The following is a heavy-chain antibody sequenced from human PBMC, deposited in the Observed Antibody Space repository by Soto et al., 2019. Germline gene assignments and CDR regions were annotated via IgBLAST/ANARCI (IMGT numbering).Heavy chain of an antibody. Sequence: PGGSLRLSCAASGFTFSSYAMSWVRQAPGKGLEWVSAISGSGGSTYYADSVKGRFTISRDNSKNTLYLQMNSLRAEDTAVYYCAKDYLRIPVVPAAHFDYWGQGTLVTVSS. V-gene: IGHV3-23*01. CDR3: AKDYLRIPVVPAAHFDY. CDR2: ISGSGGST. D-gene: IGHD2-2*01. J-gene: IGHJ4*02. CDR1: GFTFSSYA.